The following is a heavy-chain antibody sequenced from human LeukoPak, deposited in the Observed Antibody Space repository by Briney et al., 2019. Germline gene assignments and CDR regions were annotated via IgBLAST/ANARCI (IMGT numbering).Heavy chain of an antibody. CDR3: AKGSVPWYFDY. CDR2: ISGSGGST. Sequence: GGSLRLSCAASGFTFSSYAMSWVRQAPGKGLEWVSAISGSGGSTYCADSVRGRFTISRDNSKNTLYLQMNSLRAEDTAVYYCAKGSVPWYFDYWGQGTLVTVSS. J-gene: IGHJ4*02. V-gene: IGHV3-23*01. CDR1: GFTFSSYA.